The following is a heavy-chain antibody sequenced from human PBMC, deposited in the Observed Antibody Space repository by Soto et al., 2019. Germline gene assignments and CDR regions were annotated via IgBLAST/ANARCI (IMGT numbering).Heavy chain of an antibody. D-gene: IGHD2-21*01. CDR3: ARVVCGRANCTTFDY. V-gene: IGHV4-31*11. CDR1: GGSISSGGYS. J-gene: IGHJ4*02. Sequence: QVQLQESGPGLVKPSQTLSLTCAVSGGSISSGGYSWSWIRQHPGKGLEWLGYIYYSGNTHYNASLKSRVTISMDTSKNQFSLKLSSVTDADTSVYYCARVVCGRANCTTFDYWGQGTLVTVSS. CDR2: IYYSGNT.